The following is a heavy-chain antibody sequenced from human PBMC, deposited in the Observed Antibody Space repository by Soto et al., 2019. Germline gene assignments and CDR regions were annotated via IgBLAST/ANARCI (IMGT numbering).Heavy chain of an antibody. D-gene: IGHD5-12*01. CDR2: ISDSGSTI. CDR3: TRDGS. CDR1: GCPFSSYA. V-gene: IGHV3-48*03. Sequence: PGGSLRLSCAACGCPFSSYAMNWVRQTPDKGLEWLSYISDSGSTIHYADSVKGRFTISRDNVKNSLYLQMNSLRADDTAVYYCTRDGSWGQGTLVTVSS. J-gene: IGHJ5*02.